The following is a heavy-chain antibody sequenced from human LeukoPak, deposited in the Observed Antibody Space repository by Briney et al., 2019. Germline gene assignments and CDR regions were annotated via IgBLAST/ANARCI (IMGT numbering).Heavy chain of an antibody. Sequence: PSETLSLTCNVSGDSISIGYYYWGWIRQPPGKGLEWIGSIYYSGTTYNNPSLNSRITISVDTSKNQFSLKLSSVTAADTAVYYCARQPKSCTPGVFITGKACWFDPWGQGTLVIVST. CDR1: GDSISIGYYY. V-gene: IGHV4-39*01. J-gene: IGHJ5*01. CDR2: IYYSGTT. CDR3: ARQPKSCTPGVFITGKACWFDP. D-gene: IGHD3-10*01.